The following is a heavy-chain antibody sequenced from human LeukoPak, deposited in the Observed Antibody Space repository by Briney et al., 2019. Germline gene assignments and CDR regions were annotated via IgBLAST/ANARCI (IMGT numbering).Heavy chain of an antibody. D-gene: IGHD1-26*01. J-gene: IGHJ4*02. CDR2: IRYDGSNK. CDR1: GFTFSSYG. CDR3: AKDPGSYLGPYYFDY. Sequence: GGSLRLSCAASGFTFSSYGMHWVRQAPGKGLEWVAFIRYDGSNKYYADSVKGRFTISRDNSKNTLYLQMNSLRAEDTAVYYCAKDPGSYLGPYYFDYWGQGTLVTVSS. V-gene: IGHV3-30*02.